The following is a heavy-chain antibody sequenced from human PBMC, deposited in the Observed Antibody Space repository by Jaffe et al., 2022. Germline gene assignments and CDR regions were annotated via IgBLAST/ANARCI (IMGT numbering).Heavy chain of an antibody. J-gene: IGHJ4*02. Sequence: QVQLQESGPGLVKSSETLSLTCAVSGYSINSGFYWGWMRQPPGKGLEWIATMYHTGSTYYNPSLKSRVTISVDTSKNQFSLQLSSVTTADTAVYYCTSDRNNWYWAYFWGQGTLVTVSS. CDR3: TSDRNNWYWAYF. D-gene: IGHD1-1*01. CDR2: MYHTGST. V-gene: IGHV4-38-2*01. CDR1: GYSINSGFY.